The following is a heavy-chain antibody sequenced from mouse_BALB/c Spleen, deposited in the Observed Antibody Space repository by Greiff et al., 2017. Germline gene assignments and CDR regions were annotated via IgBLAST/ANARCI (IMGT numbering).Heavy chain of an antibody. CDR3: ARHDYYYFDY. D-gene: IGHD2-4*01. Sequence: VQLQQSGAELVRPGTSVKVSCKASGYAFTNYLIEWVKQRPGQGLEWIGVINPGSGGTNYNEKFKGKATLTADKSSSTAYMQLSSLTSDDSAVYFCARHDYYYFDYWGQGTTLTVSS. J-gene: IGHJ2*01. CDR1: GYAFTNYL. CDR2: INPGSGGT. V-gene: IGHV1-54*03.